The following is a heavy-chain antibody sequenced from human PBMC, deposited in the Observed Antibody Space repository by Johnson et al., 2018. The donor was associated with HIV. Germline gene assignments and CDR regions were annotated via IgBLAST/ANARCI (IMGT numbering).Heavy chain of an antibody. D-gene: IGHD7-27*01. CDR3: ARDQGYWGDDAFDI. CDR1: GFTFSSYA. V-gene: IGHV3-64*01. J-gene: IGHJ3*02. Sequence: VQLVESGGGLVQPGGSLRLSCAASGFTFSSYAMHWVRQAPGKGLEYVSAISSNGGSTYYANSVKGRFTISRDNSKNTLYLQMNSLRAEDTAVYYCARDQGYWGDDAFDIWGQGTMVTVSA. CDR2: ISSNGGST.